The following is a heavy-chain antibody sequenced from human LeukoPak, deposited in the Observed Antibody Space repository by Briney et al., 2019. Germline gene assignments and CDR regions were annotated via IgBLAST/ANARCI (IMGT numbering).Heavy chain of an antibody. J-gene: IGHJ3*02. CDR3: ARSEVDTRLRDFRNAFDI. V-gene: IGHV1-46*04. CDR2: INPSGGNT. Sequence: ASVKVSCKASDNTFTSYNIHWVRQAPGQGLEWMGIINPSGGNTGYAQKLQDRVTMTRDTSTSTVYMELSSLRSEDTAVYYCARSEVDTRLRDFRNAFDIWGQGTMVTVSS. D-gene: IGHD4-17*01. CDR1: DNTFTSYN.